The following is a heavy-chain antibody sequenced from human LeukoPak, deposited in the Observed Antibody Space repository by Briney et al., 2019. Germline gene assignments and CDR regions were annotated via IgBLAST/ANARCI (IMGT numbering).Heavy chain of an antibody. CDR3: ARGERGSDY. Sequence: SETLSLTCSVSGGSISSSSYYWGWIRQPPGKGLEWIGSISYTGSTSYNPSLKSRVTISVDTSKNHFSLKLTSVTAADTAMYYCARGERGSDYWGQGTLITVSS. V-gene: IGHV4-39*02. J-gene: IGHJ4*02. D-gene: IGHD5-24*01. CDR1: GGSISSSSYY. CDR2: ISYTGST.